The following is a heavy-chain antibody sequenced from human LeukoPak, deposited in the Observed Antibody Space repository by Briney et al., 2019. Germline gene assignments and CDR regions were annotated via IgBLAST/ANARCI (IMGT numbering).Heavy chain of an antibody. J-gene: IGHJ4*02. V-gene: IGHV4-39*07. D-gene: IGHD6-13*01. CDR1: GGSISSSSYY. CDR2: IYYSGST. Sequence: PSETLSLTCTVSGGSISSSSYYWGWIRQPPGRGLEWIGSIYYSGSTSYNPSLKGRVTISVDTSKNQFSLKLNSVTAADTAVYYCARGDSINWYAAPPGYWGQGSLVTVSS. CDR3: ARGDSINWYAAPPGY.